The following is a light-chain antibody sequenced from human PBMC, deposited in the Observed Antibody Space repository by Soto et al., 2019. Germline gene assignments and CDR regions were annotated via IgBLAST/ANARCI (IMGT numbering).Light chain of an antibody. J-gene: IGLJ2*01. Sequence: QSVLTQPPSASGTPGHVVTISCSESSSNIGSNTVNWYQHLPGTAPKLLIYTDSLRPSGVPGRFTAFKSGTSASLAISGLQTEDEADYYCVALDDSPNGPLFGGGTKVTVL. V-gene: IGLV1-44*01. CDR2: TDS. CDR1: SSNIGSNT. CDR3: VALDDSPNGPL.